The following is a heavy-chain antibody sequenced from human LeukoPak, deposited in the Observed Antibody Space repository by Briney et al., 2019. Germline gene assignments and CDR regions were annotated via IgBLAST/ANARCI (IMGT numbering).Heavy chain of an antibody. J-gene: IGHJ4*02. CDR3: AKERYWAKNRGGFDY. V-gene: IGHV3-9*01. CDR2: ISWNSGSI. D-gene: IGHD2-8*02. Sequence: PGRSLRLSCAASGFTFDDYAMHWVRQAPGKGLEWVSGISWNSGSIGYADSVKGRFTISRDNAKNSLYLQMNSLRAEDTALYYCAKERYWAKNRGGFDYWGQGTLVTVSS. CDR1: GFTFDDYA.